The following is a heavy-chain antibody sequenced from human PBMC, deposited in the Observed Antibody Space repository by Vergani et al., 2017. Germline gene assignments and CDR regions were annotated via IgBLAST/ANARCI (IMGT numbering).Heavy chain of an antibody. D-gene: IGHD3-3*01. Sequence: QVQLVQSGAEVKKPGSSVKVSCKASGGTFSIFNINWVRQAPGQGLEWMGGIIPLFGSPTIAQKFQDRVTITADESARTVYLQLNSLRSDDMAIYYCARVGERGVVPPRDGFDVWGQGTMVTVSS. J-gene: IGHJ3*01. CDR1: GGTFSIFN. CDR2: IIPLFGSP. CDR3: ARVGERGVVPPRDGFDV. V-gene: IGHV1-69*01.